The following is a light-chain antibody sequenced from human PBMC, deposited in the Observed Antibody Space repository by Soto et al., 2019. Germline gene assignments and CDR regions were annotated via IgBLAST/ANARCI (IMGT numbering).Light chain of an antibody. CDR3: QQYNYWPIT. CDR1: QSVSSTY. CDR2: GAS. Sequence: EIVLTQSPGTLSLSPGERSTLSCRASQSVSSTYLAWYQQKPGQAPRLLISGASSRATGIPARFSGSGSETDFTLTVSSLRSEDSAVYYCQQYNYWPITFDQGTRLEIK. J-gene: IGKJ5*01. V-gene: IGKV3-15*01.